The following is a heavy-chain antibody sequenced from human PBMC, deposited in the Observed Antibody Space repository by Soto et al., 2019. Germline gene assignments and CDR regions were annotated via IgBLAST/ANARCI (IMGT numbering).Heavy chain of an antibody. CDR3: AMFMAYEQQLVPFLF. V-gene: IGHV1-2*02. D-gene: IGHD6-13*01. Sequence: GASVKVSCKTSGYTFIGYYLNWVRQAPGQGLEWMGWVNPHTGGTHYAQKFDGRVTMTRDTSTYTAYMELSGLKFDDTATYSCAMFMAYEQQLVPFLFCGQRTLRTGSS. J-gene: IGHJ4*02. CDR2: VNPHTGGT. CDR1: GYTFIGYY.